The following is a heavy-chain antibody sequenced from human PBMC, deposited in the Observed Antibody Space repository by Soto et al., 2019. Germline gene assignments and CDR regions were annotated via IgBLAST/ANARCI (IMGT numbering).Heavy chain of an antibody. J-gene: IGHJ4*02. CDR3: ARDCAVGGNSSLDY. Sequence: PGGSLRLSCAASGFTFSSYWMSWVRQAPGKGLEWVTNIKQDGSEKYYVDSVKGRFTISRDNAKNSLYLQMNSLRAEDTAVYYCARDCAVGGNSSLDYWGQGTLVTVSS. CDR2: IKQDGSEK. CDR1: GFTFSSYW. D-gene: IGHD2-21*02. V-gene: IGHV3-7*05.